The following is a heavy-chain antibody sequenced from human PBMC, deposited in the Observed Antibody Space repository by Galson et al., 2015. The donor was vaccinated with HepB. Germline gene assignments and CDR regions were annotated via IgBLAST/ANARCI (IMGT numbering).Heavy chain of an antibody. V-gene: IGHV1-69*02. CDR2: IIPILGIA. CDR1: GGTFSSYT. Sequence: SCKASGGTFSSYTISWVRQAPGQGLEWMGRIIPILGIASYAQKFQGRVTITADKSTSTAYMELSSLRSEDTAVYYCARTREGFAYYYYGMDVWGQGTTVTVSS. CDR3: ARTREGFAYYYYGMDV. J-gene: IGHJ6*02.